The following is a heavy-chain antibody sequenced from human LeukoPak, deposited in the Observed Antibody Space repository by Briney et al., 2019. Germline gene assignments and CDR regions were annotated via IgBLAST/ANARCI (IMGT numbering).Heavy chain of an antibody. D-gene: IGHD1-26*01. CDR3: AKELSGSCSPRVNWFDP. Sequence: PGGSLRLSCAASGFTFSSYAMSWVRQAPGKGLEWVSAISGSGGSTYYADSVKGRFTISRDNSKNTLYLQMNSLRAEDTAVYYCAKELSGSCSPRVNWFDPWGQGTLVTVSS. CDR2: ISGSGGST. CDR1: GFTFSSYA. V-gene: IGHV3-23*01. J-gene: IGHJ5*02.